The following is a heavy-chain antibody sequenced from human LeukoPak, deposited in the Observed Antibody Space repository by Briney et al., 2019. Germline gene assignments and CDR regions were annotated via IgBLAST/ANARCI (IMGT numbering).Heavy chain of an antibody. CDR2: IYPGDSDS. D-gene: IGHD6-19*01. V-gene: IGHV5-51*01. Sequence: GESLKISCKGSGYSFTSFWISWVRQMSGKGLEWMGMIYPGDSDSRYSPSFEGQVTISADKSSTTAYLQWSNLKASDTAIYFCARVSSSGWPDFDFWGQGTLVTVSS. J-gene: IGHJ4*02. CDR3: ARVSSSGWPDFDF. CDR1: GYSFTSFW.